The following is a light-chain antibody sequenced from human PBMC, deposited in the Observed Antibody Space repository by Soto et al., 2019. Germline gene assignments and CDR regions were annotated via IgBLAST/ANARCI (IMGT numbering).Light chain of an antibody. CDR2: NAS. Sequence: EIVLTQSPGTLSLSPGERVTLSCRASQSVGNNYLGWYQQKPGQAPRLLIFNASRRPTGISDRFSGSGSGTDFTLTISRLEPEDFAMYYCHQYANSPPTFGQGTRLEIK. V-gene: IGKV3-20*01. CDR1: QSVGNNY. J-gene: IGKJ5*01. CDR3: HQYANSPPT.